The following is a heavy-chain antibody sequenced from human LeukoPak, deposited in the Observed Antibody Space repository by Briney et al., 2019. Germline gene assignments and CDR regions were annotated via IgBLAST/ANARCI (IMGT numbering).Heavy chain of an antibody. J-gene: IGHJ6*02. Sequence: EASVKASCKASGYTFTSYYMHWVRQAPGQGLEWMGIINPSGGSTSYAQKFQGRVTMTRDTSTSTVYMELSSLRSEDTAVYYCARSVIPLGMDVWGQGTTVTVSS. CDR2: INPSGGST. V-gene: IGHV1-46*01. CDR1: GYTFTSYY. CDR3: ARSVIPLGMDV. D-gene: IGHD2-21*01.